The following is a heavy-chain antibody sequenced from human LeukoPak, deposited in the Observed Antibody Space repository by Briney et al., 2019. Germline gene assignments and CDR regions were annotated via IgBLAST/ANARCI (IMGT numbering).Heavy chain of an antibody. CDR2: ISYDGSNK. Sequence: GGSLRLSCAASGFTFSSYAMHWVRQAPGKGLEWVAVISYDGSNKYYADSVKGRFTISRDNSKNTLYLQMNSLRAEDTAVYYCASRSTACWGQGTMVTVSS. D-gene: IGHD4-17*01. J-gene: IGHJ3*01. CDR3: ASRSTAC. V-gene: IGHV3-30-3*01. CDR1: GFTFSSYA.